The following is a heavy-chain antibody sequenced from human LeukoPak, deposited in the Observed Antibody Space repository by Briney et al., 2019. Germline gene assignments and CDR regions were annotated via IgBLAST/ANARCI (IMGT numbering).Heavy chain of an antibody. CDR1: GASISTYY. CDR3: ASHYGSGSYNWFDP. J-gene: IGHJ5*02. V-gene: IGHV4-59*12. Sequence: PSETLSLTCTVSGASISTYYWSWIRQTPGKGLEWIGYVSHSGSTNYNPSLKSRVTISVDTSKNQFSLKLSSVTAADTAVYYCASHYGSGSYNWFDPWGQGTLVTVSS. CDR2: VSHSGST. D-gene: IGHD3-10*01.